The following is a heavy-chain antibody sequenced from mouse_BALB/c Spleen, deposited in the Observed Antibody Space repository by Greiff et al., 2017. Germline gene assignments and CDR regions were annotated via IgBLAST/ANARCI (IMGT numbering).Heavy chain of an antibody. J-gene: IGHJ2*01. V-gene: IGHV2-9*02. CDR2: IWAGGST. CDR1: GFSLTSYG. CDR3: AREGSRGYFDY. Sequence: VMLVESGPGLVAPSQSLSITCTVSGFSLTSYGVHWVRQPPGKGLEWLGVIWAGGSTNYNSALMSRLSISKDNSKSQVFLKMNSLQTDDTAMYYCAREGSRGYFDYWGQGTTLTVSS.